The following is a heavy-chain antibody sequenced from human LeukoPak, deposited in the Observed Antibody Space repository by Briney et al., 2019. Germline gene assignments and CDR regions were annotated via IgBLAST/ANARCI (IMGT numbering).Heavy chain of an antibody. CDR3: AKTSARDSSGYYSYYFDY. J-gene: IGHJ4*02. Sequence: SVKVSCKASGGTFSSYAISWVRQAPGQGLEWMGGIIPIFGTANYAQKFQGRVTITTDESTSTAYMELSSLRSEDTAVYYCAKTSARDSSGYYSYYFDYWGQGTLVTVSS. V-gene: IGHV1-69*05. CDR2: IIPIFGTA. D-gene: IGHD3-22*01. CDR1: GGTFSSYA.